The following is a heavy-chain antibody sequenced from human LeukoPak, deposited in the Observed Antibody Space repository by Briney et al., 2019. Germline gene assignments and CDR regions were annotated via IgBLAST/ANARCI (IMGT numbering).Heavy chain of an antibody. CDR1: GGTFSSYA. CDR3: ARGLAILPGSFYYYYGMDV. V-gene: IGHV1-69*04. Sequence: SVKVSCKASGGTFSSYAISWVRQAPGQGLGWMGRIIPILGIANYAQKFQGRVTITADKSTSTAYMELSSLRSEDTAVYYCARGLAILPGSFYYYYGMDVWGQGTTVTVSS. CDR2: IIPILGIA. J-gene: IGHJ6*02. D-gene: IGHD3-9*01.